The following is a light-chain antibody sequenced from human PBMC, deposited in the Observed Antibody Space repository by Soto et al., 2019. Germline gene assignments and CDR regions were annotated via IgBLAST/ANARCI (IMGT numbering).Light chain of an antibody. CDR3: QQYGSSWT. J-gene: IGKJ1*01. CDR1: QSVDSN. V-gene: IGKV3-20*01. CDR2: GAS. Sequence: EILMTQSPATLSVSPGERATLSCRASQSVDSNLAWYQQKPGQAPRLLIYGASSRATGIPDRFSGSGSGTDFTLTISRLEPEDFAVYYCQQYGSSWTFGQGTKVDIK.